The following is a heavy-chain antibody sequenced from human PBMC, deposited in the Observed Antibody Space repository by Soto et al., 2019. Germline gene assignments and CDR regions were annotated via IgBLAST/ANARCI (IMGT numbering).Heavy chain of an antibody. CDR2: ISYDGSNK. D-gene: IGHD3-3*01. CDR3: ARDLSRRGYYTPSFYI. Sequence: GGSLRLSCAASGFTFSSYAMHWVRQAPGKGLEWVAVISYDGSNKYYADSVKGRFTISRDNSKNTLYLQMNSLRAEDTAVYYCARDLSRRGYYTPSFYIWGQGTMVTVSS. J-gene: IGHJ3*02. V-gene: IGHV3-30-3*01. CDR1: GFTFSSYA.